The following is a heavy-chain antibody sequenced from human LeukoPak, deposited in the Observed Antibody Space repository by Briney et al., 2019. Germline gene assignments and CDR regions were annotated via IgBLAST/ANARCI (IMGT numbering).Heavy chain of an antibody. D-gene: IGHD2-2*01. CDR2: NSAYNGNT. J-gene: IGHJ6*03. Sequence: GATVKVPCESSGYTFTSYCISWVRQAPAQGLECMGWNSAYNGNTNYAQKLQGRVTMTTDTSTSTAYMGLRSVRSDDTAVYYCARVIHDCSSTSCYLYYYYYMDVWGKGSTVTV. CDR3: ARVIHDCSSTSCYLYYYYYMDV. CDR1: GYTFTSYC. V-gene: IGHV1-18*01.